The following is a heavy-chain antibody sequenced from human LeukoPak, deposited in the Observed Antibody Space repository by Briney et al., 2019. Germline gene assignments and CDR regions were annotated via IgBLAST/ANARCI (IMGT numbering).Heavy chain of an antibody. J-gene: IGHJ6*02. D-gene: IGHD1-7*01. CDR3: ARDNWNYGSSMDV. CDR2: IYYSGST. CDR1: GGSFSGYY. V-gene: IGHV4-34*01. Sequence: NTSETLSLTCAVYGGSFSGYYWSWIRQPPGKGLEWIGSIYYSGSTYYNPSLKSRVTISVDTSKNQFSLKLSSVTAADTAVYHCARDNWNYGSSMDVWGQGTTVTVSS.